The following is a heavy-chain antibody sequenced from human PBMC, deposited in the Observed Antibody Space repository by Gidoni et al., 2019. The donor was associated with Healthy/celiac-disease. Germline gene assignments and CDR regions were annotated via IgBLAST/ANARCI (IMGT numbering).Heavy chain of an antibody. Sequence: EVQLVESGGGVVQPGGSLRLSCAASGFTFGEYTMHWVRQGPGKGLEWVSLISGDGGSTYYADSVKGRFTISRDNSKNSLYLQMNSLRTEDTALYYCAKDRSWTTPAAFDYWGQGTLVTVSS. D-gene: IGHD4-17*01. CDR2: ISGDGGST. CDR3: AKDRSWTTPAAFDY. J-gene: IGHJ4*02. V-gene: IGHV3-43*02. CDR1: GFTFGEYT.